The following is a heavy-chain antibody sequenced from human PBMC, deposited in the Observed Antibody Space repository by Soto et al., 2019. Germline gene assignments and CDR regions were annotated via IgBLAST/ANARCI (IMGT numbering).Heavy chain of an antibody. Sequence: SGGSLRLSCAASGLTFSSYAMCWVRQAPGKGLEWVSAISGSGGSTYYADSVKGRFTISRDNSKNTLYLQMNSLRAEDTAVYYCAKEQDIVDYDYGMDVWGQGATVTGSS. CDR3: AKEQDIVDYDYGMDV. CDR1: GLTFSSYA. V-gene: IGHV3-23*01. CDR2: ISGSGGST. J-gene: IGHJ6*02. D-gene: IGHD2-15*01.